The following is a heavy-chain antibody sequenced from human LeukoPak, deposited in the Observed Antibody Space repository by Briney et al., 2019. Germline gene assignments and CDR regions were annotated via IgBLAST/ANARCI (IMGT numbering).Heavy chain of an antibody. CDR2: IKQDGSEK. Sequence: PGGSLRLSCAASGFTFSSYWMSWVRQAPGKGLEWVANIKQDGSEKYHVDSVKGRFTIARDNAKNSLYLQMNSLRAEDTAVYYCARDFPRAIYCNNTICSPGFDYWGQGTLVTVSS. D-gene: IGHD2-2*01. V-gene: IGHV3-7*01. CDR1: GFTFSSYW. CDR3: ARDFPRAIYCNNTICSPGFDY. J-gene: IGHJ4*02.